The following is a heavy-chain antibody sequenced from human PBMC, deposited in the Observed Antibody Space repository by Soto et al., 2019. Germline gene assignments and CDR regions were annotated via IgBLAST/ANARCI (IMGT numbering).Heavy chain of an antibody. Sequence: PGESLKISCKGSGYRFTSYWIGWVRQMPGKGLEWMGIIYPGDSDTRYSPSFQGQVTISADKSISTAYLQWSSLKASDTAMYYCVINMVRGAPRFDPWGQGTLVTVSS. J-gene: IGHJ5*02. CDR3: VINMVRGAPRFDP. CDR1: GYRFTSYW. CDR2: IYPGDSDT. D-gene: IGHD3-10*01. V-gene: IGHV5-51*01.